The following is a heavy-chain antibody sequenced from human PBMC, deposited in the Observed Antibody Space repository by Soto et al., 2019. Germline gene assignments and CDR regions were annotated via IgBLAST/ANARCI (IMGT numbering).Heavy chain of an antibody. D-gene: IGHD6-19*01. J-gene: IGHJ4*02. CDR2: IDPSDSYT. V-gene: IGHV5-10-1*01. CDR3: ARHLAVAGTHSFDY. Sequence: GESLKISFKGSGYSFTSYLISWVRQMPVKGLEWMGRIDPSDSYTNYSPSFQGHVTISADKSISTAYLQWSSLKASDTAMYYCARHLAVAGTHSFDYWRQGTLLNAS. CDR1: GYSFTSYL.